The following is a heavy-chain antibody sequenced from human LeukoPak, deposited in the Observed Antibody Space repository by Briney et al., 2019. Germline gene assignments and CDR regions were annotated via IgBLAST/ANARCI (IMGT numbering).Heavy chain of an antibody. J-gene: IGHJ3*02. CDR2: ISSSSSYI. V-gene: IGHV3-21*01. Sequence: GGSLRLSCEASGFTFSSYGMHWVRQAPGKGLEWVSSISSSSSYIYYADSVKGRFTISRDNAKNSLYLQMNSLRAEDTAVYYCARVGSSDAFDIWGQGTMVTVSS. D-gene: IGHD2-2*01. CDR3: ARVGSSDAFDI. CDR1: GFTFSSYG.